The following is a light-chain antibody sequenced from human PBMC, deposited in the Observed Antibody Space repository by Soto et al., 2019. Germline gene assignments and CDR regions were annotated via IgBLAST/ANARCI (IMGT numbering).Light chain of an antibody. Sequence: DIQMTQSPSTLSASVGDRVTITCRASQSISRWLGWYQQKAGKAPRLLIYDASSLESGVLSRFSGSGSGTEFTLTISSLQPDDFATYYCQQYNTYSRTFGQGTKVDIK. CDR3: QQYNTYSRT. CDR1: QSISRW. J-gene: IGKJ1*01. V-gene: IGKV1-5*01. CDR2: DAS.